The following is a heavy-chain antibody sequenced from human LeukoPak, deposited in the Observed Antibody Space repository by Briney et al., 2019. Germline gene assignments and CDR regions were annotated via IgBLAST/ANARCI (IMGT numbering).Heavy chain of an antibody. CDR3: ARGNNWYDY. CDR1: GYTLTNYH. Sequence: ASVKVSCKASGYTLTNYHIVWVRQATGQGLEWMGWMKPDNGNTGYVQMFQGRLTLSRDTSINTAYLELSSLRSEDTAVYYCARGNNWYDYWGQGTLVTVSS. V-gene: IGHV1-8*03. CDR2: MKPDNGNT. J-gene: IGHJ5*01.